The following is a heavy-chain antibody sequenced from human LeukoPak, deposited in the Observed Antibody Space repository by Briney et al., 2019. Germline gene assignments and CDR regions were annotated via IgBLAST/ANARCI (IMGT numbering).Heavy chain of an antibody. D-gene: IGHD3-10*01. CDR3: AKEMVRGVIADFDF. CDR1: GFTFSSYA. CDR2: ISGSGGNT. Sequence: PGGSLRLSCAASGFTFSSYAMSWVRQAPGKGLEWVSAISGSGGNTYYAASVKGRFTISRDNSKSTVYLQMNSLGAEDTAVYYCAKEMVRGVIADFDFWGQGTLVTVSS. J-gene: IGHJ4*02. V-gene: IGHV3-23*01.